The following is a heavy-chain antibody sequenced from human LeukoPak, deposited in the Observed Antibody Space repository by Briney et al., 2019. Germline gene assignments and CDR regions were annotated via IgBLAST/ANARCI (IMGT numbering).Heavy chain of an antibody. V-gene: IGHV3-30*04. CDR2: ISYDGNNR. J-gene: IGHJ4*02. Sequence: GGSLRLSCAASGFTFSSYAMHWVRQAPGKGLEWVAAISYDGNNRYFADSVKGRFTISRDSSKHTLYLQMNSLRVEDTAIYYCARDLSFSRPMRKAMAGIFDYWGQGTLVTVSS. D-gene: IGHD6-19*01. CDR3: ARDLSFSRPMRKAMAGIFDY. CDR1: GFTFSSYA.